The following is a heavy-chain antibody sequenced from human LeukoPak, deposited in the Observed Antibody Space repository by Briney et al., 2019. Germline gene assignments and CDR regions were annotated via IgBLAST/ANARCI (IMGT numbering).Heavy chain of an antibody. D-gene: IGHD6-6*01. Sequence: GGSLRLSCAASGFTFSSYGMHWVRQAPGKGLEWVAVISYDGSNKYYADSVKGRFTISRDNSKNTLYLQMNSLRAEDTAVYYCAKGIEYSSPGAMDVWGKGTTVTVSS. J-gene: IGHJ6*03. CDR2: ISYDGSNK. V-gene: IGHV3-30*18. CDR3: AKGIEYSSPGAMDV. CDR1: GFTFSSYG.